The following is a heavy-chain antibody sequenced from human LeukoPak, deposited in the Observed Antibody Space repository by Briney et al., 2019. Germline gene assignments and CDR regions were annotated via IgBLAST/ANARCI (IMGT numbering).Heavy chain of an antibody. CDR1: GGSISSYY. CDR2: IYYSGST. J-gene: IGHJ4*02. CDR3: ARGNYYDSSGLNY. Sequence: PSETLSLTCTVSGGSISSYYWSWIRQPPGKGLEWIGYIYYSGSTNYNPSLKSRVTISVDTPKNQFSLKLSSVTAADTAVYYCARGNYYDSSGLNYWGQGTLVTVSS. D-gene: IGHD3-22*01. V-gene: IGHV4-59*01.